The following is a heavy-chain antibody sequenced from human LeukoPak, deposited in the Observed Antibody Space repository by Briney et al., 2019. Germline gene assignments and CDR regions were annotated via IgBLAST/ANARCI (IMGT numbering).Heavy chain of an antibody. J-gene: IGHJ4*02. CDR2: ISGSGGTT. CDR3: AKGDAVVIPPGNDY. V-gene: IGHV3-23*01. Sequence: GGSLRLSCAASGFTFSSYAMNWVRQAPGKGLEWVSAISGSGGTTYYADSVKGRFTISRDNSKNTLYLQMNSLRAEDTAVYYCAKGDAVVIPPGNDYWGQGTLVTVSS. D-gene: IGHD2-2*01. CDR1: GFTFSSYA.